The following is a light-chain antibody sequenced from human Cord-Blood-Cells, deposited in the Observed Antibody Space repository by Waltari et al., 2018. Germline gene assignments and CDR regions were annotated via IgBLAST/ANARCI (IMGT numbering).Light chain of an antibody. CDR2: AAS. CDR3: QQYYSYPPWT. CDR1: QGISSY. Sequence: AIRMTQSPSSLSASTGDRVTIPCRASQGISSYLAWYQQKPGKAPKLLSYAASTLQSGVPSRFSGSGSGTDFTLTISCLQSEDFATYYCQQYYSYPPWTFGQGTKVEIK. V-gene: IGKV1-8*01. J-gene: IGKJ1*01.